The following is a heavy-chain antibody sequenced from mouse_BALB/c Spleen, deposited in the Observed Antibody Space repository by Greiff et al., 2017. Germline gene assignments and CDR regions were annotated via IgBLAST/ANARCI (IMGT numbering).Heavy chain of an antibody. CDR3: APSTMITRGAWFAY. CDR1: GYTFSSYW. J-gene: IGHJ3*01. Sequence: VQLQESGAELMKPGASVKISCKATGYTFSSYWIEWVKQRPGHGLEWIGEILPGSGSTNYNEKFKGKATFTADTSSNTAYMQLSSLTSEDSAVYYCAPSTMITRGAWFAYWGQGTLITVSA. CDR2: ILPGSGST. D-gene: IGHD2-4*01. V-gene: IGHV1-9*01.